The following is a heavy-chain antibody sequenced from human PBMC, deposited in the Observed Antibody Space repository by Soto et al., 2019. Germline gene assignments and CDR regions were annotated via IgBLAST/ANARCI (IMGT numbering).Heavy chain of an antibody. CDR2: ISSSSSTT. D-gene: IGHD3-10*01. Sequence: EVQLVESGGGLVQPGGSLRLSCAASGFTFTTYSMNWVRQAPGKGLEWVSCISSSSSTTYYADSVKGRFTISRDNAKNSLYLQMNSLRDGDTAVYYCARDAGSWGYWGQGTLVTVSS. J-gene: IGHJ4*02. CDR3: ARDAGSWGY. CDR1: GFTFTTYS. V-gene: IGHV3-48*02.